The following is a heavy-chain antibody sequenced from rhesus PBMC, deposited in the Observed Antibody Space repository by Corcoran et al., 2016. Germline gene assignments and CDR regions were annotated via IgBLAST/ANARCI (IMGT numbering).Heavy chain of an antibody. J-gene: IGHJ4*01. D-gene: IGHD6-13*01. V-gene: IGHV4-106*01. CDR3: ARGLLYIAAAY. Sequence: QVQLQESGPGLVKPSETLSLTCAFSGGSISRYYWNWIRQPPGKGLEWIGYIYGSDGATNYNPSLKNRVTISIDTSKNHFSLKLNSVTAADTAVYYCARGLLYIAAAYWGQGVLVTVSS. CDR2: IYGSDGAT. CDR1: GGSISRYY.